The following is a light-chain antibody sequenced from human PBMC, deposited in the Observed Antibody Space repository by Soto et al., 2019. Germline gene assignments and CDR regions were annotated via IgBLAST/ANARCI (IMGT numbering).Light chain of an antibody. CDR1: QDVNNS. CDR2: DVS. J-gene: IGKJ5*01. Sequence: DIQMTQSPSSLSASVGDRVTITCQARQDVNNSLNWYQQKPRKAPNLLIYDVSNLGTEVPSRFSGSGSGTDFTFTISRLQPADIGTYYCQQYHKVPVTFGQGTRLEIK. CDR3: QQYHKVPVT. V-gene: IGKV1-33*01.